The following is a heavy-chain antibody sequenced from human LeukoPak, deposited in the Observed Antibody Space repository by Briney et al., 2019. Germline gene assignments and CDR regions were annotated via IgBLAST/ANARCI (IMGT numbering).Heavy chain of an antibody. CDR2: INAYNGNT. D-gene: IGHD3-3*02. V-gene: IGHV1-18*01. J-gene: IGHJ5*02. Sequence: ASVKVSCKASNYTFTSYGISWVRQAPGQGLEWMAWINAYNGNTNYAQKLQGRVTMTTDTSTSTAYMELRSLRSDDTAVYYCARESMHSYWFDPWGQGTLVTVPS. CDR3: ARESMHSYWFDP. CDR1: NYTFTSYG.